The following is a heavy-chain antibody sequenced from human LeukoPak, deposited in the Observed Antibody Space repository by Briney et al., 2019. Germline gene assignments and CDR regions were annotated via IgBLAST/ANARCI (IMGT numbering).Heavy chain of an antibody. D-gene: IGHD6-13*01. CDR1: GFTFSSYA. V-gene: IGHV3-23*01. Sequence: PGGSLRLSCVASGFTFSSYAMSWVRKAPGKGLEWVSVISDGGGSTYYADSVKGRFTVSRDNSKNTLYVQMNSLRAGDTAVYYCATDRRGAGIVAHGTWTFDYWGQGTLVTVSS. CDR3: ATDRRGAGIVAHGTWTFDY. CDR2: ISDGGGST. J-gene: IGHJ4*02.